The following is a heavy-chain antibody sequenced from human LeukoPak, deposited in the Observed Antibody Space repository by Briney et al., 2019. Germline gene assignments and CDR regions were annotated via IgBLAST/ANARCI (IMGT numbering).Heavy chain of an antibody. CDR3: AKDWGSSGWYNWFDP. D-gene: IGHD6-19*01. CDR2: ISHDGAAV. Sequence: GTSLRLSCAVSGSTIANHGMHWVRQAPGKGLEWVAMISHDGAAVYYGDSVKGRLTISRDNSNNTLYLQMNSLRVEDTAVYYCAKDWGSSGWYNWFDPWGQGTLVTVSS. J-gene: IGHJ5*02. V-gene: IGHV3-30*18. CDR1: GSTIANHG.